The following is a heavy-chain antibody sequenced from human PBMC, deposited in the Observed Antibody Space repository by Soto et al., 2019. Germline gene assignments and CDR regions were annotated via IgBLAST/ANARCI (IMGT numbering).Heavy chain of an antibody. D-gene: IGHD3-22*01. CDR1: GFTFSSYA. Sequence: GGSLRLSCAASGFTFSSYAMHWVRQAPGKGLEWVAVISYDGSNKYYADSVKGRFTISRDNSKNTLYLQMNSLRAEDTAVYYCARDYYDSSGYYYYYYGMDVWGQGTTVTVSS. CDR2: ISYDGSNK. V-gene: IGHV3-30-3*01. J-gene: IGHJ6*02. CDR3: ARDYYDSSGYYYYYYGMDV.